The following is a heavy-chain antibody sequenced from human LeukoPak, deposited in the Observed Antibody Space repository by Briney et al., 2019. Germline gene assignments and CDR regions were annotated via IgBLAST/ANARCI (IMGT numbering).Heavy chain of an antibody. CDR1: GFTFSSYA. Sequence: GGSLRLSCAASGFTFSSYAMHWVRQAPGKGLEWVAVISYDGSNKYYADSVKGRFTISRDNSKNTLYLQMNSLRAEDTAVYYCAKDGGSGSYIYMDVWGKGTTVTVSS. D-gene: IGHD3-10*01. CDR3: AKDGGSGSYIYMDV. CDR2: ISYDGSNK. V-gene: IGHV3-30*04. J-gene: IGHJ6*03.